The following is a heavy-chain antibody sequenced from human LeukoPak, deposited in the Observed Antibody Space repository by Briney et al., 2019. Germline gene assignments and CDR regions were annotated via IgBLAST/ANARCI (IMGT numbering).Heavy chain of an antibody. CDR3: ATGYYYDSSGFFDY. Sequence: PSETLSLTCTVSGGSISSYYWSWIRQPPGKGLEWIGYIYYSGSTNYNPSLKSRVTISVDTSKNQFSLKLSSVTAADTAVYYCATGYYYDSSGFFDYWRQGTLVTVSS. CDR1: GGSISSYY. CDR2: IYYSGST. D-gene: IGHD3-22*01. V-gene: IGHV4-59*01. J-gene: IGHJ4*02.